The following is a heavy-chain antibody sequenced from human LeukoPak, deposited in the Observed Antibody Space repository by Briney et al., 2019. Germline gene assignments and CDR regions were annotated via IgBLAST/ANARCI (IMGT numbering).Heavy chain of an antibody. CDR3: ARAKKWRRFGELLRGLLGYYFDY. V-gene: IGHV4-39*07. CDR2: IYYSGST. Sequence: PSETLSLTCTVSGGSISSSSYYWGWIRQPPGKGLEWIGSIYYSGSTYYNPSLKSRVTISVDTSKNQFSLKQSSVTAADTAVYYCARAKKWRRFGELLRGLLGYYFDYWGQGTLVTVSS. D-gene: IGHD3-10*01. J-gene: IGHJ4*02. CDR1: GGSISSSSYY.